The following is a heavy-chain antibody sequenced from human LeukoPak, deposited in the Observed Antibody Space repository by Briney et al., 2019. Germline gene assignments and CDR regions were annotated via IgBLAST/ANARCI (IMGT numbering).Heavy chain of an antibody. CDR1: GGSISSYY. CDR2: IYYSGST. J-gene: IGHJ3*02. Sequence: PSESLSLTCTVSGGSISSYYWSWIRQPPGKGLEWIGYIYYSGSTNYNPSLKSRVTISVDTSKNQFSLKLSSVTAADTAVYYCAGEGPYSGYHEPRAFDIWGQGTMVTVSS. CDR3: AGEGPYSGYHEPRAFDI. D-gene: IGHD5-12*01. V-gene: IGHV4-59*01.